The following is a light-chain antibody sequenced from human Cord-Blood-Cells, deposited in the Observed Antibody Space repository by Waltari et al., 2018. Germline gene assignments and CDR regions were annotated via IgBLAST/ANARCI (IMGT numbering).Light chain of an antibody. CDR3: CSYAGSSTFPYV. CDR1: SRYLRTYNL. Sequence: QSALTQPASVSGSPGPSIPISCTRHSRYLRTYNLLSWSQQHPGKAPKLMIYEGSKRPSGVSNRFSGSKSGNTASLTISGLQAEDEADYYCCSYAGSSTFPYVFGTGTKVTVL. J-gene: IGLJ1*01. V-gene: IGLV2-23*03. CDR2: EGS.